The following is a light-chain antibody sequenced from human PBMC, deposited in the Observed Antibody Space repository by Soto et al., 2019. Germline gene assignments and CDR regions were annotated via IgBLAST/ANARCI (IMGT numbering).Light chain of an antibody. CDR2: DAS. CDR3: QQRSNWWT. Sequence: IVWTHAPSTLSLSPGERATLSFRASQSVSSYLAWYQQKPGQAPRLLIYDASNRATGIPARFSGSGSGTDFTLTISSLEPEDFAVYYCQQRSNWWTFGQGTKVDIK. J-gene: IGKJ1*01. CDR1: QSVSSY. V-gene: IGKV3-11*01.